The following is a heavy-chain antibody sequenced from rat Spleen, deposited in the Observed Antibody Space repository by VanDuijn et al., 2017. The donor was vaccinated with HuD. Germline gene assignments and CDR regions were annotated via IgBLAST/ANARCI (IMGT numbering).Heavy chain of an antibody. Sequence: QVQLKESGPGLVQPSQTLSLTCTVSGFSLTSYNVHWVRQPTGKGLEWMGVIWTGGSTDYNSALKSRRSISRDTSKSQVFLKMNSLQTEDTATYYWATLGYYYVMDAWGQGASVTVSS. J-gene: IGHJ4*01. D-gene: IGHD1-4*01. V-gene: IGHV2-30*01. CDR2: IWTGGST. CDR1: GFSLTSYN. CDR3: ATLGYYYVMDA.